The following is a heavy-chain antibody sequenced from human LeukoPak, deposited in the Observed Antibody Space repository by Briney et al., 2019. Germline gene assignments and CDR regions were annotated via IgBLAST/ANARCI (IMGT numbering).Heavy chain of an antibody. CDR1: GYTFTDYY. CDR2: INPHSGGT. J-gene: IGHJ4*02. V-gene: IGHV1-2*02. Sequence: ASVKVSCKASGYTFTDYYMHWVRQAPGQGLEWMGWINPHSGGTDHAQKFQGRVTMTRDTSISTAYMELSSLRSDDTAVYYCARDPVAYSSSWYRFFGVDYWGQGTLVTVSS. CDR3: ARDPVAYSSSWYRFFGVDY. D-gene: IGHD6-13*01.